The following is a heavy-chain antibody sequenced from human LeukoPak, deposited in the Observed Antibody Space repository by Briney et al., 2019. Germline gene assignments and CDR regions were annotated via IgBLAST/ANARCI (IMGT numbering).Heavy chain of an antibody. V-gene: IGHV4-30-2*01. D-gene: IGHD2-15*01. CDR1: GGSISSGGYY. Sequence: SQTLSLTCTVSGGSISSGGYYWSWTRQPPGKGLEWIGYIYHSGSTYYNPSLKSRVTISVDRSKNQFSLKLSSVTAADTAVYYCARDSRVRGGTHYWGQGTLVTVSS. J-gene: IGHJ4*02. CDR3: ARDSRVRGGTHY. CDR2: IYHSGST.